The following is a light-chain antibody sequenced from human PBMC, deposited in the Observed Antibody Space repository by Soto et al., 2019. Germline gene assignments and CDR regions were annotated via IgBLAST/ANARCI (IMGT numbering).Light chain of an antibody. V-gene: IGKV3-20*01. CDR1: QSVGSTY. Sequence: EIVLTQSPGTLSLSPGERATLSCRASQSVGSTYLAWYQQKPGQTPRLLIYGASSRATGIPDRFSGSGSGTDFTLTISRLEPEDFAVYYCQLYGSSITFGQGTLLETK. CDR3: QLYGSSIT. J-gene: IGKJ5*01. CDR2: GAS.